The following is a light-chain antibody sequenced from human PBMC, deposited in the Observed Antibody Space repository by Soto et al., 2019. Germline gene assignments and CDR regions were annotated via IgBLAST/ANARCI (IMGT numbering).Light chain of an antibody. J-gene: IGLJ3*02. CDR2: EVS. CDR1: SSDVGGYNY. V-gene: IGLV2-14*01. CDR3: SSYTRGITLV. Sequence: QSALTQPASVSGSPGQSITISCTGTSSDVGGYNYVSWYQQHPGKVPKLMIYEVSNRPSGVSNRFSGSKSGNTASLTISGLQAEDEADYYCSSYTRGITLVLGGGTKLTVL.